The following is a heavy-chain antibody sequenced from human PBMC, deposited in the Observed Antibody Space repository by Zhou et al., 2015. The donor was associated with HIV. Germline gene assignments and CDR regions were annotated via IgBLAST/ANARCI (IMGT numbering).Heavy chain of an antibody. Sequence: QVQLVQSGVEVKKPGASMKVSCKASGYPFISYGITWVRQVPGQGLGWVGWINPNTGAARYEQRFQGRVTMTRDTSINTAYMELSRLTSDDTAVYYCTRWDPVTTSGDYWGQGTLVTVSS. J-gene: IGHJ4*02. D-gene: IGHD4-17*01. V-gene: IGHV1-2*02. CDR1: GYPFISYG. CDR2: INPNTGAA. CDR3: TRWDPVTTSGDY.